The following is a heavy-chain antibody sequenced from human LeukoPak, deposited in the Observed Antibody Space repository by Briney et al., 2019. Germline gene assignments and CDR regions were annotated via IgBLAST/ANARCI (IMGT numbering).Heavy chain of an antibody. V-gene: IGHV4-4*07. CDR2: IHTSRST. Sequence: SETLSLTCTVSGDSIRSYYWSWIRQPAGKGLGWIGRIHTSRSTNYNPSLKSRVTMSVDTSKNQFSLKVNSVTAADTAVYYCARQVVDTAMVYYYYYGMDVWGQGTTVTVSS. D-gene: IGHD5-18*01. CDR3: ARQVVDTAMVYYYYYGMDV. J-gene: IGHJ6*02. CDR1: GDSIRSYY.